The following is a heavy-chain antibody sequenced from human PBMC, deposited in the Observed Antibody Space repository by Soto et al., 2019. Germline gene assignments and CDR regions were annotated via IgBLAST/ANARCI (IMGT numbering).Heavy chain of an antibody. Sequence: PGGSLRLSCAACGFTFSSYAMTWVRQAPGKGLVWVSRINSDGSSTSYADSVKGRFTISRDNAKNSLYLQMNSLRAEDTAVYYCARVPGVLPSDYWGQGTLVTVPQ. V-gene: IGHV3-74*01. J-gene: IGHJ4*02. CDR1: GFTFSSYA. CDR2: INSDGSST. CDR3: ARVPGVLPSDY. D-gene: IGHD3-10*01.